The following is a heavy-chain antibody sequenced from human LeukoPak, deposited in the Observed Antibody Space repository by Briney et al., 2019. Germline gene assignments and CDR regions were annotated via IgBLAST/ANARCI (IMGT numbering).Heavy chain of an antibody. CDR1: GFTFSSYA. Sequence: LPGGSLRLSCAASGFTFSSYAMSWVRQAPGKGLEWVSAISGSGGSTYYADSVKGRFTISRDNSKNTLYLQMNSLRAEDTAVYYCAKEPFMIFGHGPFDYWGQGTLVTVPS. J-gene: IGHJ4*02. D-gene: IGHD3/OR15-3a*01. CDR2: ISGSGGST. CDR3: AKEPFMIFGHGPFDY. V-gene: IGHV3-23*01.